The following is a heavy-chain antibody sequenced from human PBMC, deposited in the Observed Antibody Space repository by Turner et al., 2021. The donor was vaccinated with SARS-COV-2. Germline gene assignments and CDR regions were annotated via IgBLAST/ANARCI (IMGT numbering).Heavy chain of an antibody. J-gene: IGHJ3*02. Sequence: QVQLVESGGGVVQPGRSLRLSCAASGFTFSTYAMHRVRQAPGKGLEWVAVISYDGSNKYYADSVKGRFTISRDNSKNTLYLQMNSLRAEDTAVYYCARAGWDLLPFDAFDIWGQGTMVTISS. D-gene: IGHD1-26*01. CDR3: ARAGWDLLPFDAFDI. V-gene: IGHV3-30-3*01. CDR1: GFTFSTYA. CDR2: ISYDGSNK.